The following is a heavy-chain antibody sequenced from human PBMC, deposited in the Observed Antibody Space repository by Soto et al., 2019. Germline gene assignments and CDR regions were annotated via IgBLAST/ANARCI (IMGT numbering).Heavy chain of an antibody. J-gene: IGHJ4*02. CDR2: ISYTVDA. D-gene: IGHD5-18*01. CDR1: AGSISRYY. CDR3: VGSLMSRAMESFDY. Sequence: KTSETLSLTCSVSAGSISRYYWGWVRQSPGEGLEWIAHISYTVDASYNPSLKSRVTISLDTSKNQIALRLMSVTAADTAVYYCVGSLMSRAMESFDYWGQGTLVTVPS. V-gene: IGHV4-59*01.